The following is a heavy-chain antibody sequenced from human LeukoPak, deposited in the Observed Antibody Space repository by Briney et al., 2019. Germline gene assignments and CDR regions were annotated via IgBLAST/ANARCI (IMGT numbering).Heavy chain of an antibody. CDR3: ARDLGNVGYFLDY. CDR2: RWYDGGRK. Sequence: GGSLRLSCAASGFTFSSYAMSWVRQAPGKGREWVAVRWYDGGRKYYAESVKGRFTISRDSPKNTLYLQMNSLRAEDTAVYYCARDLGNVGYFLDYRGQGTLVTVSS. J-gene: IGHJ4*02. D-gene: IGHD3-22*01. CDR1: GFTFSSYA. V-gene: IGHV3-33*08.